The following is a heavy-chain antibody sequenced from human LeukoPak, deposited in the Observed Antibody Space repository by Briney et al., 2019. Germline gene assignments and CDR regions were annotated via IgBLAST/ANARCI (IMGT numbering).Heavy chain of an antibody. CDR3: ARPHCSSTSCYTSNWFDP. Sequence: ASVKVSCKASGGTFSSYTISWVRQAPGQGLEWMGRIIPILGIANYAQKFQGRVTITADKSTSTAYMELSSLRSEDTAVYYCARPHCSSTSCYTSNWFDPWGQGTLVTVSS. V-gene: IGHV1-69*02. J-gene: IGHJ5*02. CDR1: GGTFSSYT. CDR2: IIPILGIA. D-gene: IGHD2-2*02.